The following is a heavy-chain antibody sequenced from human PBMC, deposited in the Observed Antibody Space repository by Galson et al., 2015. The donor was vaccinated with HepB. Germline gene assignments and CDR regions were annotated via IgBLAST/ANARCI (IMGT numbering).Heavy chain of an antibody. Sequence: SLRLSCAASGFTLNIYDMIWVRQAPGKGLEWVSYISSSSSTIYYADSVKGRFTISRDNAKNSLYLQMNSLRAEDTAVYYCARVKGVWGSYRRNVGIWFDPWGQGTLVTVSS. CDR3: ARVKGVWGSYRRNVGIWFDP. J-gene: IGHJ5*02. V-gene: IGHV3-48*04. D-gene: IGHD3-16*02. CDR1: GFTLNIYD. CDR2: ISSSSSTI.